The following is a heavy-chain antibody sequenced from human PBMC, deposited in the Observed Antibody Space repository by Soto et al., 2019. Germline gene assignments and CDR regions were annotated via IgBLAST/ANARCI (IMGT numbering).Heavy chain of an antibody. CDR3: ARLRGQPARHGVYYFDY. CDR2: IYYSGST. V-gene: IGHV4-39*01. Sequence: SETLSLTCTVSGGSISSSSYYWGWIRQPPGKGLEWIGSIYYSGSTYYNPSLKSRVTISEDTSKNQFSLKLSSVTAADTAVYYCARLRGQPARHGVYYFDYWGQGTLVTVSS. J-gene: IGHJ4*02. CDR1: GGSISSSSYY. D-gene: IGHD6-6*01.